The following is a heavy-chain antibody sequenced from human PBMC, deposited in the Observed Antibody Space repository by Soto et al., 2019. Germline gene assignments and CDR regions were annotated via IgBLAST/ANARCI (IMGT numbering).Heavy chain of an antibody. CDR1: GYTFTSYG. CDR2: ISAYNGNT. J-gene: IGHJ3*02. Sequence: ASVKVSCKASGYTFTSYGISWVRQAPGQGLEWMGWISAYNGNTNYAQKLQGRVTMTTDASTSTAYMELRSLRSDDTAVYYCARVGSCGGDCYYHDIWGQGTMVTVSS. V-gene: IGHV1-18*01. CDR3: ARVGSCGGDCYYHDI. D-gene: IGHD2-21*02.